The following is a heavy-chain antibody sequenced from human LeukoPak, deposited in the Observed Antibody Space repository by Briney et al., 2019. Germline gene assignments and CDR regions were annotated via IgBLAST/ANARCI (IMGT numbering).Heavy chain of an antibody. CDR2: IKQDGGEK. D-gene: IGHD6-19*01. CDR1: GFTFSSYW. CDR3: ASDSIAVAGDY. V-gene: IGHV3-7*03. Sequence: GGSLRLSCAASGFTFSSYWMSWVRQAPGKGLEWVANIKQDGGEKYYVDSVKGRFTISRDNAKNSLYLQMNSLGAEDTAVYYCASDSIAVAGDYWGQGTLVTVSS. J-gene: IGHJ4*02.